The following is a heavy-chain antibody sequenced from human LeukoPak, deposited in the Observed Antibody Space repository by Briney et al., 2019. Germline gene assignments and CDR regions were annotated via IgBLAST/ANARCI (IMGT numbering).Heavy chain of an antibody. Sequence: TSETLSLTCTVSGGSISSYYWSWIRQPPGKGLEWIGYIYYSGSTNYNPSLKSRVTISVDTSKNQFSLKLSSVTAADTAVYYCARGGYSSSWSQYYFDYWGQGTLVTVSS. CDR1: GGSISSYY. V-gene: IGHV4-59*01. CDR3: ARGGYSSSWSQYYFDY. D-gene: IGHD6-13*01. CDR2: IYYSGST. J-gene: IGHJ4*02.